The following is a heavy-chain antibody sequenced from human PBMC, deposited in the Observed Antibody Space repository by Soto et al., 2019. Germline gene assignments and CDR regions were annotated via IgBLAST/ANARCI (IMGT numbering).Heavy chain of an antibody. J-gene: IGHJ3*02. V-gene: IGHV5-51*01. CDR3: ARSRVSTPRLEDPFDI. CDR1: GYSFPTYW. CDR2: IYPGDSDS. Sequence: PGESLKISCKGSGYSFPTYWLAWVRQTPGRGLEYMGIIYPGDSDSRYSPAFQDQVTISADKSINTAYLQWTSLKASDTAIYYCARSRVSTPRLEDPFDIWGQGTMVTVSS. D-gene: IGHD5-12*01.